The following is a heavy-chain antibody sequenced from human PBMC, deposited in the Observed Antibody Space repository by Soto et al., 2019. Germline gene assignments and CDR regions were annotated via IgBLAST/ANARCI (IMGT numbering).Heavy chain of an antibody. CDR2: ISGSGGRS. CDR3: AKACIVWSSKQPYYFDS. V-gene: IGHV3-23*01. Sequence: EVQLLDSGGGLVQPWGSLRLSCAASGFTFSNYAMTWFRQGPGQGLEWVSGISGSGGRSYYADSVKGRFPISRDNAKSTLYLQMNSLRAEDTAVYYCAKACIVWSSKQPYYFDSWGQGTLGTVSS. D-gene: IGHD3-16*01. J-gene: IGHJ4*02. CDR1: GFTFSNYA.